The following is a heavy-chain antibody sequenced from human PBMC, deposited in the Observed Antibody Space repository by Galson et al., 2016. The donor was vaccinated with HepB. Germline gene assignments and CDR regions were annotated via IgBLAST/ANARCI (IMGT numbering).Heavy chain of an antibody. CDR2: IHPGGST. V-gene: IGHV3-53*01. CDR3: ARVRGPMNSFFDY. Sequence: SLRLSCAASGFTFSKFAMHWVRQAPGKGLEWVSVIHPGGSTYYADSVKGRFTISRDNSKDTVYLQMNNLRADDTAVYYCARVRGPMNSFFDYWGQGALVTVSS. CDR1: GFTFSKFA. D-gene: IGHD3-22*01. J-gene: IGHJ4*02.